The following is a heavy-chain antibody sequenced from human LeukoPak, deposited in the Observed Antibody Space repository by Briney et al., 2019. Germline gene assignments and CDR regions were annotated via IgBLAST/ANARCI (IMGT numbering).Heavy chain of an antibody. CDR3: ARHANHYDSRDY. Sequence: SETLSLTCTVSGGSISSSSYYWGWIRQPPGKGLEWIGSIYYSGSTYYNPSLKSRVTMSVDTSKNQFSLKLSSVTAADTAGYYCARHANHYDSRDYWGQGTLVTVSS. D-gene: IGHD3-22*01. CDR2: IYYSGST. J-gene: IGHJ4*02. CDR1: GGSISSSSYY. V-gene: IGHV4-39*01.